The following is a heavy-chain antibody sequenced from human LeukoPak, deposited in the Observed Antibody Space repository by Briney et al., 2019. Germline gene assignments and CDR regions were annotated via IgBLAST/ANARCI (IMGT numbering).Heavy chain of an antibody. Sequence: GASVKVSCKASGYTFTSYYMHWVRQAPGQGLEWMGIVNPSGGSTNCAQKFQARVTMTRDTSTSTVYMELSSLRSEDTAVYFCARDMTGEYYDSSGYYYTRPQYSFDYWGQGTLVTVSS. J-gene: IGHJ4*02. CDR2: VNPSGGST. CDR3: ARDMTGEYYDSSGYYYTRPQYSFDY. D-gene: IGHD3-22*01. V-gene: IGHV1-46*01. CDR1: GYTFTSYY.